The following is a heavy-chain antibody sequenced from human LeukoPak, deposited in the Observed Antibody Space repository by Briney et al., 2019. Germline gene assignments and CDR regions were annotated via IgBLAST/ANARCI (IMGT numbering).Heavy chain of an antibody. Sequence: NPGGSLRLSCAASGFTFSSYWMNWARQAPGRGLEWVASINHNGNVNYYVDSVKGRFTISRDNAKNSLYLQMNNLRAEDTAVYFCARGGGLDVWGQGATVTVSS. CDR1: GFTFSSYW. CDR2: INHNGNVN. J-gene: IGHJ6*02. V-gene: IGHV3-7*03. D-gene: IGHD3-16*01. CDR3: ARGGGLDV.